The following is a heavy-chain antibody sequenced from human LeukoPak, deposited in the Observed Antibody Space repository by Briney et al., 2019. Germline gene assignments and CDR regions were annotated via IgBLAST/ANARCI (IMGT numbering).Heavy chain of an antibody. CDR3: ARDPYYDILTGYYTFDY. J-gene: IGHJ4*02. Sequence: ASVKVSCKASGYTFTSYGISWVRQAPGQGLEWMGWISAYNGNTNYAQKLQGRVTMTTDTSTSTAYMELRSLRSDDTAVHYCARDPYYDILTGYYTFDYWGQGTLVTVSS. CDR1: GYTFTSYG. V-gene: IGHV1-18*01. D-gene: IGHD3-9*01. CDR2: ISAYNGNT.